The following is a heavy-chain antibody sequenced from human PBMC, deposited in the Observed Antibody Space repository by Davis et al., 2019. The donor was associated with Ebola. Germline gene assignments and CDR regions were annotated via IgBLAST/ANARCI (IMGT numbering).Heavy chain of an antibody. CDR2: ISGSGGST. Sequence: PGGSLRLSCAASGFTFSSYAMSWVRQAPGKGLEWVSAISGSGGSTYYADSVKGRFTISRDNSKNTLYLQMNSLRAEDTAVYYCAKIHGDYPFYYYYGMDVWGQGTTVTVSS. CDR3: AKIHGDYPFYYYYGMDV. CDR1: GFTFSSYA. J-gene: IGHJ6*02. D-gene: IGHD4-17*01. V-gene: IGHV3-23*01.